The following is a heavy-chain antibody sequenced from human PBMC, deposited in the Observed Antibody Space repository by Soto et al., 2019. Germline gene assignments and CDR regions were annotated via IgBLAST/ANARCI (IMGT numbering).Heavy chain of an antibody. J-gene: IGHJ4*02. CDR3: ARFRASRGQRDFDS. CDR2: INPSGGT. CDR1: GGSFSGYY. Sequence: QVQLQQWGAGLLKPSETLSLTCGVYGGSFSGYYWSWIRQPPGQGLEWIGEINPSGGTNYNPSLKSRVTISVATSKHQFSLKVTSVTAADTSVYACARFRASRGQRDFDSWGQGTLVTVSS. D-gene: IGHD6-13*01. V-gene: IGHV4-34*01.